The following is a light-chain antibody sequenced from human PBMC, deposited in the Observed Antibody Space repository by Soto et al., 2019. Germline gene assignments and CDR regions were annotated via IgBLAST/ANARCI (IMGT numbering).Light chain of an antibody. J-gene: IGKJ5*01. Sequence: IVMTQSPATLSVSPGESATLACRASQSVSSNLAWHQQKPGQAPRILMYDASTRATGISARFSGSGSGTEFTLTISSLQSEELAVDDCQQYHNWPITFGQGTRLEI. CDR2: DAS. V-gene: IGKV3-15*01. CDR1: QSVSSN. CDR3: QQYHNWPIT.